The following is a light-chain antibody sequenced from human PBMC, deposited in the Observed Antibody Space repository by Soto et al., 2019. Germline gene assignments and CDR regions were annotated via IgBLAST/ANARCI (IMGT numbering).Light chain of an antibody. CDR1: SSDIGSYNH. Sequence: QSVLTQPASVCGSPGQSITISGSGTSSDIGSYNHVSWYQHHPGKGPKLMISEVSNRPSGVSNRFSGSKSGNTAFLTVSGLQAEDEADYYCLSYADTAYVFGTGTKVTVL. V-gene: IGLV2-14*01. CDR3: LSYADTAYV. CDR2: EVS. J-gene: IGLJ1*01.